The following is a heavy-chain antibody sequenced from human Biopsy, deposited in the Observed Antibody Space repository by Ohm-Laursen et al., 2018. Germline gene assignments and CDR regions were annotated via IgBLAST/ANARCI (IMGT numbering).Heavy chain of an antibody. CDR1: GDSISSYY. Sequence: SQTLSLTCTVSGDSISSYYWSWIRQPPGKGLEWIGYVYYTGSTEYNPSLQSRVTISVDTSKNHFSLRLRSVTPADTAIYCARDRGYYSDRTVPGYFDLWGRGTLVTVSS. J-gene: IGHJ2*01. V-gene: IGHV4-59*01. CDR2: VYYTGST. CDR3: ARDRGYYSDRTVPGYFDL. D-gene: IGHD3-22*01.